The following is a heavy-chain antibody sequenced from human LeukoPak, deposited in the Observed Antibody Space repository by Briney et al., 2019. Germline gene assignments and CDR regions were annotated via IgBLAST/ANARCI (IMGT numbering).Heavy chain of an antibody. CDR3: ARKGSSTWYTYWFDP. Sequence: SETLSLTCEVSGDSISSDHWWTWVRQTPGKGLEWIGEIYHSGSTNYDSSLKSRVTILIDRSKNQFSLKMISLTAADTAVYYCARKGSSTWYTYWFDPWGQGTLVTVSS. CDR1: GDSISSDHW. V-gene: IGHV4-4*02. D-gene: IGHD6-13*01. CDR2: IYHSGST. J-gene: IGHJ5*02.